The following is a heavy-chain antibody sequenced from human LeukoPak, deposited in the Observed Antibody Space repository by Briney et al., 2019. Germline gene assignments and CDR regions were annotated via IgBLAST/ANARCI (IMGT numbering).Heavy chain of an antibody. J-gene: IGHJ4*02. CDR1: GGTFSSYA. V-gene: IGHV1-69*13. CDR2: IIPIFGTA. Sequence: ASVKVSCKASGGTFSSYAIGWVRQAPGQGLEWMGGIIPIFGTANYAQKFQGRVTITADESTSTAYMELSSLRSEDTAVYYCARASGAPYSSSWYYFDYWGQGTLVTVSS. D-gene: IGHD6-13*01. CDR3: ARASGAPYSSSWYYFDY.